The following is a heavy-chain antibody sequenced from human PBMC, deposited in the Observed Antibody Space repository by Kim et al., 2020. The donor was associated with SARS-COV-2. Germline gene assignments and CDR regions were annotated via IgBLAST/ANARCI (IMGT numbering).Heavy chain of an antibody. J-gene: IGHJ4*02. V-gene: IGHV4-59*01. CDR3: AGDQGYDSSGYVIGY. CDR1: GGSISSYY. CDR2: IYYSGST. Sequence: SETLSLTCTVSGGSISSYYWSWIRQPPGKGLEWIGYIYYSGSTNYNPSLKSRVTISVDTSKNQFSLKLSSVTAADTAVYYCAGDQGYDSSGYVIGYWGQGTLVTVSS. D-gene: IGHD3-22*01.